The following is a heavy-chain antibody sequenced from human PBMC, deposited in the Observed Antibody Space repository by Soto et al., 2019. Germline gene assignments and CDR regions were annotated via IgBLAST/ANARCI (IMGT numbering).Heavy chain of an antibody. CDR2: ISSSSSTI. V-gene: IGHV3-48*01. D-gene: IGHD2-2*01. CDR3: ASKIFCTSSSCLN. J-gene: IGHJ4*02. Sequence: PGGSLRLSCVASGFTFSIYSMNWVRQAPGKGLEWVSYISSSSSTIYYADSVKGRFTISRDNAKNSLYLQMNSLRAEDTAVYYWASKIFCTSSSCLNWGKGTLATFP. CDR1: GFTFSIYS.